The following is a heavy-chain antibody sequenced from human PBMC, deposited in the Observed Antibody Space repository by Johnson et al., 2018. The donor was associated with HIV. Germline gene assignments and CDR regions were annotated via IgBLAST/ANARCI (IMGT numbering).Heavy chain of an antibody. V-gene: IGHV3-49*04. J-gene: IGHJ3*02. CDR2: IRSKTYGGTT. D-gene: IGHD1-26*01. CDR1: GFTFGDYA. CDR3: ARVWSGSYYSNAFDI. Sequence: ASGFTFGDYAMSWVRQAPGKGLEWVGFIRSKTYGGTTEYAASVKGRFTISRDDSKSIAYLQMNSLKTEDTAVYYCARVWSGSYYSNAFDIWGQGTMVTVSS.